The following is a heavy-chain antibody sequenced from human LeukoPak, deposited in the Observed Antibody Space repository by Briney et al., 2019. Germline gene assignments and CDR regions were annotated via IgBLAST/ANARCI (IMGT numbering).Heavy chain of an antibody. V-gene: IGHV3-9*01. CDR1: GFTFDDYA. CDR2: ISWNSGSI. J-gene: IGHJ4*02. Sequence: GGSLRLSCAASGFTFDDYAMHWVRQAPGKGLEWVSGISWNSGSIGYADSVKGRFTISRDNAKNSLYLQMNSLRAEDTAVYYCAVPRSSGSYRGRFDYWGQGTLVTVSS. D-gene: IGHD1-26*01. CDR3: AVPRSSGSYRGRFDY.